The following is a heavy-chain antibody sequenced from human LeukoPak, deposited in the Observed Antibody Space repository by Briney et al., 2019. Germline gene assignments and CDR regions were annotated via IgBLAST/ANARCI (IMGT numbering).Heavy chain of an antibody. D-gene: IGHD3-22*01. Sequence: SQTLSLTCTVSGDSISSGDYYWSWIRQPPGKGLEWIAYMCYSGSTYYNPSLKSRVTMSADTSKNQLSLKLSSVTAADTAVYYCARPYYYDSRIDPWGQGILVTVSS. J-gene: IGHJ5*02. CDR3: ARPYYYDSRIDP. CDR1: GDSISSGDYY. CDR2: MCYSGST. V-gene: IGHV4-30-4*01.